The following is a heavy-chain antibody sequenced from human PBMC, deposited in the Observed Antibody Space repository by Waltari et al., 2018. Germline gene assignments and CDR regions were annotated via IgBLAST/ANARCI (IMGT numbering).Heavy chain of an antibody. V-gene: IGHV4-30-4*08. CDR2: IYYSGST. J-gene: IGHJ5*02. D-gene: IGHD1-26*01. CDR3: ARAAVGATTSEENNWFDP. CDR1: GGSIFSGDFY. Sequence: QDQLHESGPGLGKPTQTLSLTCTVYGGSIFSGDFYWSWIRKPPGTGLEWIGYIYYSGSTYYNPSVKSRVTISVDTSKNQFSLKLSSVTAADTAVYYCARAAVGATTSEENNWFDPWGQGTLVTVSS.